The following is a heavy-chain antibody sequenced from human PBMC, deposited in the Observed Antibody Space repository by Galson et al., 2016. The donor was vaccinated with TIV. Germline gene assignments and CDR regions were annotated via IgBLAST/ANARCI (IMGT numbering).Heavy chain of an antibody. J-gene: IGHJ4*02. Sequence: SVKVSCKASGAIFNSYAISWVRQAPGQGLEWMGGIIAIFRIANYAQKFQGRVTITADEATSTAYMELSSLRSEDTAVYYCVRGSGYNYGTPFDFWGQGSPVTVSS. CDR3: VRGSGYNYGTPFDF. CDR1: GAIFNSYA. D-gene: IGHD5-18*01. V-gene: IGHV1-69*13. CDR2: IIAIFRIA.